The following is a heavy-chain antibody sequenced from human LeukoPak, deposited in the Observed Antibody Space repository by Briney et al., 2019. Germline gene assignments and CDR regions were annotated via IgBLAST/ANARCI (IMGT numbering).Heavy chain of an antibody. CDR3: TIGGNYYDSSGYYSSFEY. CDR2: IRYDGSKE. Sequence: GGSLRLSCTASGITFGSYGMHWVRQAPGKGLEWVAFIRYDGSKEYYTDSVKGRFTVSRDDSKNTLYLQMNSLRPEDTALYYCTIGGNYYDSSGYYSSFEYWGQGSLVTVSS. V-gene: IGHV3-30*02. D-gene: IGHD3-22*01. CDR1: GITFGSYG. J-gene: IGHJ4*02.